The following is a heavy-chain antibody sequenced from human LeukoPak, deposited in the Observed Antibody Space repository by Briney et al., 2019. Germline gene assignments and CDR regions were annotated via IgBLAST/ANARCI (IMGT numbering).Heavy chain of an antibody. J-gene: IGHJ4*02. CDR2: IYHSGST. CDR1: GGSISSGGYY. CDR3: AGSSGWYGTIDY. V-gene: IGHV4-30-2*01. Sequence: PSQTLSLTCTVSGGSISSGGYYWSWIRQPPGKGLEWIGYIYHSGSTYYNPSLKSRVTISVDRSKNQFSLKLSSVTAADTAVYYCAGSSGWYGTIDYWGQGTLVTVSS. D-gene: IGHD6-19*01.